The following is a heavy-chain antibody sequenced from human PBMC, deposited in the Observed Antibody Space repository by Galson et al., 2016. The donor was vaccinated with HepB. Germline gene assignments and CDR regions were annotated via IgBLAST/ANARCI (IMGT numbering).Heavy chain of an antibody. D-gene: IGHD4-17*01. CDR1: GFNFATYW. CDR2: ISPADSDT. J-gene: IGHJ3*02. Sequence: QSGAEVKKPGESLKISCKGSGFNFATYWIAWVRQMPGKGLEWMGIISPADSDTRYSPSFQGQVIMSADKSISTAFLQWSSLKASDTAMYYCAKTVTTSHAAVDIWGQGTMVTVSS. V-gene: IGHV5-51*01. CDR3: AKTVTTSHAAVDI.